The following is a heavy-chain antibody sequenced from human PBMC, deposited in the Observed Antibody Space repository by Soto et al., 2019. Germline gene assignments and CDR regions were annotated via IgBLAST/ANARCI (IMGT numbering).Heavy chain of an antibody. V-gene: IGHV1-69*02. CDR1: GGTFSSYT. D-gene: IGHD4-4*01. CDR2: IIPILGIA. J-gene: IGHJ5*02. Sequence: GASVKVSCKASGGTFSSYTISWVRQAPGQGLEWMGRIIPILGIANYAQKFQGRVTITADKSTSTAYMELSSLRSEDTAVYYCATASRDDYSNYWFDPWGQGTLVTVSS. CDR3: ATASRDDYSNYWFDP.